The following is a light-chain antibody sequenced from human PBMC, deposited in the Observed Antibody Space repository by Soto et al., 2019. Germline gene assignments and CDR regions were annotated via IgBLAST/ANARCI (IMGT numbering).Light chain of an antibody. V-gene: IGKV4-1*01. CDR1: QRVLYSSNNKTS. Sequence: IGMTLSPDSLAVSLGERDTINCKSSQRVLYSSNNKTSFPCCQQKPRQPHHRPIYWASIRQSGVPDRFSASGSGTDFTLTISSLHPDDFATYYCQQYNSYSPWAFGQGTKV. CDR3: QQYNSYSPWA. J-gene: IGKJ1*01. CDR2: WAS.